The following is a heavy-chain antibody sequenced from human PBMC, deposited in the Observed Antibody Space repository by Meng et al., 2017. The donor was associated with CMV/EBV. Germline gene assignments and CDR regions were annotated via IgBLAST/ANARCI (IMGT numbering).Heavy chain of an antibody. CDR1: GFTFSSYA. V-gene: IGHV3-30*04. Sequence: GESLKISCAASGFTFSSYAMHWVRQAPGKGLEWVAVISYDGSNKYYADSVKGRFTISRDNSKNTLYLQMNSLRAEDTAVYYCARDYYNYYDFWSGYPRPYYYYGMDVWGQGTTVTVSS. J-gene: IGHJ6*02. CDR3: ARDYYNYYDFWSGYPRPYYYYGMDV. CDR2: ISYDGSNK. D-gene: IGHD3-3*01.